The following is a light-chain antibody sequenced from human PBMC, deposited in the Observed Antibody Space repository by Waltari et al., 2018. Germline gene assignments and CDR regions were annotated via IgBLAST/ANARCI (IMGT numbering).Light chain of an antibody. CDR2: GAS. CDR3: QQYNNWPQWT. CDR1: QSVRTN. Sequence: EVVMTQSPATLSVSPGEGATVSCRASQSVRTNVAWYQQTPGQAPRLLIYGASTRATGIPDRFSGSGSGTEFILTISSLQSEDFAVYYCQQYNNWPQWTFGQGTKVEIK. J-gene: IGKJ1*01. V-gene: IGKV3-15*01.